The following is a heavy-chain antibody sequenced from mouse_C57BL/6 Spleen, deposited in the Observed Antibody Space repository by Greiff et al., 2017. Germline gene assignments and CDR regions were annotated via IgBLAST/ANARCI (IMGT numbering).Heavy chain of an antibody. D-gene: IGHD2-4*01. V-gene: IGHV1-64*01. Sequence: QVQLKQPGAELVKPGASVKLSCKASGYTFTSYWMHWVKQRPGQGLEWIGMIHPNSGSTNYNEKFKSKATLTVDKSSSTAYMQLSSLTSEDSAVYYCAREGVYDYGWFAYWGQGTLVTVSA. CDR2: IHPNSGST. J-gene: IGHJ3*01. CDR1: GYTFTSYW. CDR3: AREGVYDYGWFAY.